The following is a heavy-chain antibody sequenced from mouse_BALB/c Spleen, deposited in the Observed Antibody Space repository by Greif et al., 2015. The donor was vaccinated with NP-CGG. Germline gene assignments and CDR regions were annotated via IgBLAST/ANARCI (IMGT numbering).Heavy chain of an antibody. CDR3: AGTYFDY. CDR2: XDPANGNT. CDR1: GFNIKDTY. Sequence: LVESGAELVKPGASVKLSCTASGFNIKDTYMHWVKQRPEQGLEWIGRXDPANGNTKYDPKFQGKATITADTSSNTAYLQLSSLTSEDTAVYYCAGTYFDYWGQGTTLTVSS. D-gene: IGHD3-3*01. V-gene: IGHV14-3*02. J-gene: IGHJ2*01.